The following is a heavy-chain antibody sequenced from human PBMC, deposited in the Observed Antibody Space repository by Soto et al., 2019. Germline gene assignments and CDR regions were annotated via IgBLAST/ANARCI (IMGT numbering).Heavy chain of an antibody. Sequence: EVQLLESGGGLVQPGGSLRLSCAASGFTFSSYAMSWVRQAPGKGLEWVSAISGSGGSTYYADSVKGRFTISRDNAKNTLYLEMNSLRAEDTAVYYCAKDPVEYQLPYLAYWGQGTLVTVSS. CDR1: GFTFSSYA. CDR3: AKDPVEYQLPYLAY. CDR2: ISGSGGST. V-gene: IGHV3-23*01. J-gene: IGHJ4*02. D-gene: IGHD2-2*01.